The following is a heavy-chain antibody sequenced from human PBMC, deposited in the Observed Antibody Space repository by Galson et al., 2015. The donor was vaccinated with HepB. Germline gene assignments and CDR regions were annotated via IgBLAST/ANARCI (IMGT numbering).Heavy chain of an antibody. V-gene: IGHV3-23*01. J-gene: IGHJ3*02. D-gene: IGHD3-10*01. CDR2: VSGSGDAT. Sequence: SLRLSCAASGFIFSSYAMNRVRQAPGKGLEWVSSVSGSGDATYYADSVEGRFTVSRDNSKSTMYLQMNSLRAEDTAVYYCVTSLLSGRRPDAVENGGQGTLVTVSS. CDR3: VTSLLSGRRPDAVEN. CDR1: GFIFSSYA.